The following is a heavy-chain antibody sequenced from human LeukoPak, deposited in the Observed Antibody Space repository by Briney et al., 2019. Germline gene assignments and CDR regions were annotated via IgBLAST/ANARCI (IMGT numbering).Heavy chain of an antibody. V-gene: IGHV3-21*01. J-gene: IGHJ4*02. CDR3: AREDGVVGASSAFDY. Sequence: PGGSLRLSCAASGFTFSTYTMNWVRQAPGKGLEWVSSINNRGNYIYYADSVKGRFTISRDNAKNPLYLQMNSLRAEDTAVYYCAREDGVVGASSAFDYWGQGILVTVSS. CDR2: INNRGNYI. CDR1: GFTFSTYT. D-gene: IGHD1-26*01.